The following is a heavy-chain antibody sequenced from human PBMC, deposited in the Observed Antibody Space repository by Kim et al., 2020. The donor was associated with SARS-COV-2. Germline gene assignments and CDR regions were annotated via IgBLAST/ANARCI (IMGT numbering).Heavy chain of an antibody. Sequence: GGSLRLSCAASGFTFSRYVMSWVRQAPGKGLEWVSGISGSGVDTYYADSVKGRFTSSRDNSKNTLNLQMNSLRAEDTAIYYCAKDPEGYSSGWYPYYFQYWGQGPLITVSS. J-gene: IGHJ4*02. D-gene: IGHD3-22*01. CDR3: AKDPEGYSSGWYPYYFQY. V-gene: IGHV3-23*01. CDR1: GFTFSRYV. CDR2: ISGSGVDT.